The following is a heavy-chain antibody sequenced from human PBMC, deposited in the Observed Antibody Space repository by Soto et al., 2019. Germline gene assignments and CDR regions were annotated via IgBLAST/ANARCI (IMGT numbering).Heavy chain of an antibody. J-gene: IGHJ3*02. Sequence: SETLSVTCTVSGGSISSGGYYWSWIRQHPGKGLEWIGYIYYSGSTYYNPSLKSRVTISVDTSKNQFSLKLSSVTAADTAVYYCARRGSSWPDAFDIWGQGTMVTVS. CDR1: GGSISSGGYY. CDR3: ARRGSSWPDAFDI. V-gene: IGHV4-31*03. CDR2: IYYSGST. D-gene: IGHD6-13*01.